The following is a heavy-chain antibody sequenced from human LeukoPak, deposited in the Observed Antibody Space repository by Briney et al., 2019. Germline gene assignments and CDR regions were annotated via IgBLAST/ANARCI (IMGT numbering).Heavy chain of an antibody. CDR1: GFTVSSNS. CDR2: ISSSGSTI. J-gene: IGHJ4*02. CDR3: ATEGPLPGGHDY. Sequence: GGSLRLSCTVSGFTVSSNSMSWVRQAPGKGLEWVSYISSSGSTIYYADSVKGRFTISRDNAKNTLYLQMNSLGVEDTAVYYCATEGPLPGGHDYWGQGTLVTVFS. D-gene: IGHD2-15*01. V-gene: IGHV3-48*04.